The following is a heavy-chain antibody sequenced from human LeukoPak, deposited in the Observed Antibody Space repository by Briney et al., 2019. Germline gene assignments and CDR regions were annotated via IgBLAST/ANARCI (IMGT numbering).Heavy chain of an antibody. D-gene: IGHD1-1*01. J-gene: IGHJ4*02. V-gene: IGHV4-59*01. CDR2: MYYNGNA. CDR3: AGNSYINYIDY. Sequence: SETLSLTCTVSGASINSYYWSWIRQPPGKGLEWIGYMYYNGNANYNPSLKSRVTISLDTSENQFSLKLTSMNAADTAVYYCAGNSYINYIDYWGQGTPVTVSS. CDR1: GASINSYY.